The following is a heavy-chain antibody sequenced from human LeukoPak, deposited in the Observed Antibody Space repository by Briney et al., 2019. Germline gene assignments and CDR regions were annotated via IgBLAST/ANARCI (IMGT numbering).Heavy chain of an antibody. V-gene: IGHV4-59*01. CDR2: IYNSGST. CDR1: GGSISSYY. D-gene: IGHD6-19*01. J-gene: IGHJ4*02. CDR3: ARGGWYSDY. Sequence: SETLSLTCTVSGGSISSYYWSWIRQPPGKGLEWIGYIYNSGSTKYNPSLKSRVTMSMDTSKNQFSLKLSSVTAADTAVYYCARGGWYSDYWGRGTLVTVSS.